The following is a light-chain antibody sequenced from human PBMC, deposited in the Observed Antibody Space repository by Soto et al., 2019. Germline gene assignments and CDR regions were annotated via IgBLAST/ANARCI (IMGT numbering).Light chain of an antibody. CDR1: QSLLQTNGYTY. J-gene: IGKJ1*01. Sequence: DIVMTQSPLSLPVTPGEPASISCRSSQSLLQTNGYTYLDWYLQKPGQSPQLLIYLTSIRASGVPDRFSGSGSGTEFTLKISKVEAEDVGVYYCMQSLQTPPWTLGPGTKV. CDR3: MQSLQTPPWT. CDR2: LTS. V-gene: IGKV2-28*01.